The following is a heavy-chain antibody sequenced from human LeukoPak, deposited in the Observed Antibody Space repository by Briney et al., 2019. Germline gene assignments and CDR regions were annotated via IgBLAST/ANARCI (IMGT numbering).Heavy chain of an antibody. CDR2: INWNGGST. CDR1: GFIFDDYG. V-gene: IGHV3-20*04. CDR3: ARAAHYGDYALVKYYFDY. D-gene: IGHD4-17*01. Sequence: GGSLRLSCAASGFIFDDYGMNWVRRAPGKGLEWVSGINWNGGSTGYADSVKGRFTISRDNAKNSLYLQMNSLRAEDTALYYCARAAHYGDYALVKYYFDYWGQGTLVTVSA. J-gene: IGHJ4*02.